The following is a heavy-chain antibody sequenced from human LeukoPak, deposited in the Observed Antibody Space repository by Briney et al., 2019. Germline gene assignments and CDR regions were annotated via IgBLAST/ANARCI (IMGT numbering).Heavy chain of an antibody. J-gene: IGHJ4*02. CDR3: AAGYSGSYYPSFDY. CDR1: GFTFTSSA. D-gene: IGHD3-10*01. CDR2: IVVGSGNT. V-gene: IGHV1-58*01. Sequence: SVKVSCKASGFTFTSSAVQWVRQARGQRLEWIGWIVVGSGNTNYAQKFQERVTITRDMSTSTAYMELSSLRSEDTAVYYCAAGYSGSYYPSFDYWGQGTLVAVSS.